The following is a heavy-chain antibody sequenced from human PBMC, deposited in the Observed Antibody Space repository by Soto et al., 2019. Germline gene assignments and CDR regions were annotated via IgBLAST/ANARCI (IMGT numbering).Heavy chain of an antibody. D-gene: IGHD3-9*01. CDR1: GYTFTSYA. J-gene: IGHJ6*02. V-gene: IGHV1-3*01. CDR2: INAGNGNT. CDR3: ARSPYYDILTGTRGGYYYGMDV. Sequence: SVKVSCKASGYTFTSYAMHWVRQAPGQRLEWMGWINAGNGNTKYSQKFQGRVTITRDTSASTAYMELSSLRSEDTAVYYCARSPYYDILTGTRGGYYYGMDVWGQGTTVTVSS.